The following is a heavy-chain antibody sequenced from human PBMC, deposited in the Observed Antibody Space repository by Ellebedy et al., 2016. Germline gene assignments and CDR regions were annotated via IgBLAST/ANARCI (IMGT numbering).Heavy chain of an antibody. CDR1: GDSISSGGYY. V-gene: IGHV4-31*03. CDR3: MKTLDY. CDR2: IYYSGLS. J-gene: IGHJ4*02. D-gene: IGHD2/OR15-2a*01. Sequence: SETLSLXCSVSGDSISSGGYYWTWIRQHPGKGLEWIGYIYYSGLSKYNPSLESRLTISVDKSKNQFSLKLNSVTAADTAVYYCMKTLDYWGQGILVTVSS.